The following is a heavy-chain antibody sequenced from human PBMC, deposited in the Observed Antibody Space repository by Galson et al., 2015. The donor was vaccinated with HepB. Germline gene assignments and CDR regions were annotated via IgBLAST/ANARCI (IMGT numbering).Heavy chain of an antibody. J-gene: IGHJ6*03. V-gene: IGHV1-2*06. Sequence: SVKVSCKASGYTFTGYYMHWVRQAPGQGLEWMGRINPNSGDTNYAQKFQGRVTMTRDTSISTAYVELSRLRFDDTAVYYCARDLTIFGVASQTYYYYMDVWGKGTTVTVSS. D-gene: IGHD3-3*01. CDR1: GYTFTGYY. CDR3: ARDLTIFGVASQTYYYYMDV. CDR2: INPNSGDT.